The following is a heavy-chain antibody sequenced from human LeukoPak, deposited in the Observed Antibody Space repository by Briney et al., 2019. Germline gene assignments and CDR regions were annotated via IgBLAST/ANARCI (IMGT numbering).Heavy chain of an antibody. CDR3: AKDRYYGSGSDLDY. J-gene: IGHJ4*02. CDR2: ISGSDGSGGRT. Sequence: GGSLRLSCAASGSTFSYYAMNWVRQAPGKGLEWVSGISGSDGSGGRTYYADSVKGRFIISRHNSKNTLYLQMNSLRVEDTAVYYCAKDRYYGSGSDLDYWGQGTLVTVSS. CDR1: GSTFSYYA. V-gene: IGHV3-23*01. D-gene: IGHD3-10*01.